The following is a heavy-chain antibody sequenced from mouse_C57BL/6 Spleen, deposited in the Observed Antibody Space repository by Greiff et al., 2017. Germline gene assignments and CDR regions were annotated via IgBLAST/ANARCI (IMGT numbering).Heavy chain of an antibody. Sequence: EVQLQQSGPELVKPGASVKISCKASGYTFTDYYMNWVKQSHGKSLEWIGDINPNNGGTSYNQKFKGKATLTVDKSSSTAYMELRSLTSEDSAVYYCAEGSSGYDYWGQGTTLTVSS. CDR3: AEGSSGYDY. V-gene: IGHV1-26*01. J-gene: IGHJ2*01. D-gene: IGHD3-2*02. CDR1: GYTFTDYY. CDR2: INPNNGGT.